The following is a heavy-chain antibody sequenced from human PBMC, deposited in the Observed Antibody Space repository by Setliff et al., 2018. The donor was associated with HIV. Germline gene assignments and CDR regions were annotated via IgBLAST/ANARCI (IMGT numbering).Heavy chain of an antibody. J-gene: IGHJ4*02. CDR1: GGSISSSSYY. Sequence: SETLSLTCTVSGGSISSSSYYWDWLRQPPGKGLEWIGNIHYSRGSSYNASLKSRVTISLDTSKNQFFLKLSSVTAPDTAIYYCARQTWEYYDTLTGYYRSPKNFDSWGQGTLVTVSS. D-gene: IGHD3-9*01. CDR2: IHYSRGS. V-gene: IGHV4-39*01. CDR3: ARQTWEYYDTLTGYYRSPKNFDS.